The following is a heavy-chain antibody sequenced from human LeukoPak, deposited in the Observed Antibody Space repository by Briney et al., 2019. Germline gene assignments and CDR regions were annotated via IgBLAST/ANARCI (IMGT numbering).Heavy chain of an antibody. Sequence: GGSLRLSCAASGFTFSDFFMTWIRQAPGKGLEWVSYIIDSSDFTAYSDSVEGRFTISRGNARNSLYLQMNSLRAEDTAVYYCARALYGSGSYSTYWGQGTLVTVSS. J-gene: IGHJ4*02. V-gene: IGHV3-11*05. D-gene: IGHD3-10*01. CDR3: ARALYGSGSYSTY. CDR2: IIDSSDFT. CDR1: GFTFSDFF.